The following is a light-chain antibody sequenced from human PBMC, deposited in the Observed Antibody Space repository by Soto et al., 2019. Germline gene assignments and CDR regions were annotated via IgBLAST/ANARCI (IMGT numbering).Light chain of an antibody. CDR2: DAS. CDR3: QQRRNWPPT. V-gene: IGKV3-11*01. J-gene: IGKJ2*01. Sequence: EIVLTQSPATLSLSPGERATLSCRASQSVRNSLVWFQQKPGQAPRLLIYDASNRATDIPARFSGSGSGTDFTLTISSLEPEDLAVYYCQQRRNWPPTFGQGTKLEIK. CDR1: QSVRNS.